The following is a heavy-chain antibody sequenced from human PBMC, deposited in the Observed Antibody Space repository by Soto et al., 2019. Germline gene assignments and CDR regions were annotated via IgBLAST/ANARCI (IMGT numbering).Heavy chain of an antibody. J-gene: IGHJ2*01. D-gene: IGHD3-22*01. Sequence: QVQLVQSGAEVKKPGSSVKVSCKASGGSFSTYTISWVRQAPGQGLEWMGGIIPDSGDTKFAQKFQGWVTLTRDTSISTVYMDLSRLRRDDTAVYYCARALGDSSGYEWRIKWYFDHWGRGTLITVSS. CDR1: GGSFSTYT. CDR2: IIPDSGDT. V-gene: IGHV1-2*04. CDR3: ARALGDSSGYEWRIKWYFDH.